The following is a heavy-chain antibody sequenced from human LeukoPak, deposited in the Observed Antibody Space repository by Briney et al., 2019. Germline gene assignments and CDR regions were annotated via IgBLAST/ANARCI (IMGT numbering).Heavy chain of an antibody. V-gene: IGHV4-34*01. J-gene: IGHJ4*02. CDR2: INHSGST. D-gene: IGHD3/OR15-3a*01. Sequence: SETLSLTCAVYGGSFSGYYWSWIRQPPGKGLEWIGEINHSGSTNYNPSLKSRVTISVDTSKNQFSLKLSSVTTTDTAMYYCARQTGSGLFTLPGGQGTLVTVSS. CDR1: GGSFSGYY. CDR3: ARQTGSGLFTLP.